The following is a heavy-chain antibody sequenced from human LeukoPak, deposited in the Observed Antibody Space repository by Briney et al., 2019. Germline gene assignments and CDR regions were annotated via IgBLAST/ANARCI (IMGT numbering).Heavy chain of an antibody. Sequence: GGSLRLSCAGSGFMFSHTWMMWVRQAPGKGPEWLANIKQDGSAKYYVGSVRGRFTISRDNANNSLYLQMTNLRAEDTAVYYCIRLLGPLDDHWGQGTLVTVSS. V-gene: IGHV3-7*03. J-gene: IGHJ4*02. D-gene: IGHD3-16*01. CDR1: GFMFSHTW. CDR2: IKQDGSAK. CDR3: IRLLGPLDDH.